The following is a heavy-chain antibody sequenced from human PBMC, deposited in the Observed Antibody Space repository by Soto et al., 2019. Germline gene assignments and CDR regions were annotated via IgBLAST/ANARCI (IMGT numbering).Heavy chain of an antibody. CDR3: AKNHNYYDRSGHYYGDGGFDY. CDR1: GFIFNNFG. D-gene: IGHD3-22*01. CDR2: IWFDGSTT. Sequence: QVHLAESGGGVVQPGRSLRLSCAASGFIFNNFGMHWDRQAPGKGLEWVAVIWFDGSTTYYADSVKGRCTISRDNSKNTLYLEINSLRAEDTAVYYCAKNHNYYDRSGHYYGDGGFDYWGQGTRVTVSS. J-gene: IGHJ4*02. V-gene: IGHV3-33*08.